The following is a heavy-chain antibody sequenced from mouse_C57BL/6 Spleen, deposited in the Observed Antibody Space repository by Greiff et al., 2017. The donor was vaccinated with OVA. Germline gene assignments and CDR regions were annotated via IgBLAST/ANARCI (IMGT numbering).Heavy chain of an antibody. CDR1: GYSITSGYY. CDR2: ISYDGSN. J-gene: IGHJ1*03. V-gene: IGHV3-6*01. Sequence: EVQLQQSGPGLVKPSQSLSLTCSVTGYSITSGYYWNWIRQFPGNKLEWMGYISYDGSNNYNPSLKNRISITRDTSKNQFFLKLNSVTTEDTATYYCARSRNWDGALYWYFDVWGTGTTVTVSS. D-gene: IGHD4-1*01. CDR3: ARSRNWDGALYWYFDV.